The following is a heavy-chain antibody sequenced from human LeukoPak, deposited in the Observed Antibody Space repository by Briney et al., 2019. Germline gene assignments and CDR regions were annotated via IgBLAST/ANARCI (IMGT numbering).Heavy chain of an antibody. V-gene: IGHV3-21*04. D-gene: IGHD3-22*01. CDR2: ISSSSSYI. Sequence: GGSLRLSCAASGFTFSSYSMNWVRQAPGKGLEWVSSISSSSSYIYYADSVKGRFTISRENAKNSLYLQMNSLRAEDTAVYYCANRGDYYDSSGYSLPWGQGTLVTVSS. J-gene: IGHJ5*02. CDR1: GFTFSSYS. CDR3: ANRGDYYDSSGYSLP.